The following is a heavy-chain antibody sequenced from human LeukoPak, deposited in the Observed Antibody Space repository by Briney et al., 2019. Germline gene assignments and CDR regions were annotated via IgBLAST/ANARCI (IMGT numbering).Heavy chain of an antibody. CDR2: ISPNSGGT. Sequence: GASVKVSCRASGYTFTDYYIHWVRQAPGQGLQWMGWISPNSGGTNYAQKFQGRVTMTRDTSISTAYMELSRLRSDDTAVYYCARRLPAPADQYYMDVWGKGTTVTVSS. V-gene: IGHV1-2*02. D-gene: IGHD2-2*01. J-gene: IGHJ6*03. CDR1: GYTFTDYY. CDR3: ARRLPAPADQYYMDV.